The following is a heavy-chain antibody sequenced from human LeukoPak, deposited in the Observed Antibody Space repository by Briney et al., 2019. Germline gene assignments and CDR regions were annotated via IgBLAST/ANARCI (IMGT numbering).Heavy chain of an antibody. J-gene: IGHJ4*02. CDR1: GYSFTSYY. D-gene: IGHD4-23*01. CDR2: INPTTGST. V-gene: IGHV1-46*01. CDR3: ARCGPFYRGPSEYYFDY. Sequence: GASVKVSCKASGYSFTSYYIHWVRQAPGQGLEWMGIINPTTGSTIYAQTSQGRVTMTRDVSTSTVYMDLSSLRSADTAVYYYARCGPFYRGPSEYYFDYWGQGTLVTVSS.